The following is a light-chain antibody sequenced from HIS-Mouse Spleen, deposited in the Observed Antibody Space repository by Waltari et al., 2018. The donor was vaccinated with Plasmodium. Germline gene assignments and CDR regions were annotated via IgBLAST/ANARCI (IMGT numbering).Light chain of an antibody. CDR3: QQYNNWPRGT. CDR2: GAS. V-gene: IGKV3-15*01. CDR1: QSVSSN. J-gene: IGKJ1*01. Sequence: EIVMTQSPATLSVSPGERAPLSCRASQSVSSNLAWYQQKPGQAPTLLIYGASTRATGIPARFSGSGSGTEFTLTISSMQSEDFAVYYCQQYNNWPRGTFGQGTKVEIK.